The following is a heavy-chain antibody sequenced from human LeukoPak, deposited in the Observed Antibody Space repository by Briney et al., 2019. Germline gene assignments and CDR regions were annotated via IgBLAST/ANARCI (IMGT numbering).Heavy chain of an antibody. CDR1: GFTFSSYT. J-gene: IGHJ4*02. CDR3: ARVSIYGDYPY. V-gene: IGHV3-48*01. CDR2: ISSSSTI. D-gene: IGHD4-17*01. Sequence: PGGSLRLSCAASGFTFSSYTMNWVRQAPGKGLEWVSYISSSSTIYYADSVKGRFTISRDNAKNSLYLQMNSLRAGDTAVYYCARVSIYGDYPYWGREPWSPSPQ.